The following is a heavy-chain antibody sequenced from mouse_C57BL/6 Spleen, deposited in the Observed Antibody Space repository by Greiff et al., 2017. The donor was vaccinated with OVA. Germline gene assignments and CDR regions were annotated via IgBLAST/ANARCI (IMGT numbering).Heavy chain of an antibody. CDR1: GFSLTSYG. V-gene: IGHV2-2*01. D-gene: IGHD1-1*01. CDR3: ARKGGSSYLYYAMDD. Sequence: VQLQQSGPGLVQPSQSLSITCTVSGFSLTSYGVHWVRQSPGKGLEWLGVIWSGGSTDYNAAFISRLSISKDNSKSQVFFKMNSLQADDTARYYCARKGGSSYLYYAMDDWGKGTSVTVSS. J-gene: IGHJ4*01. CDR2: IWSGGST.